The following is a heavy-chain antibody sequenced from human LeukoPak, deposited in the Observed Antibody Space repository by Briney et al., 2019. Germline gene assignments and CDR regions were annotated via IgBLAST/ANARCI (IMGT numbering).Heavy chain of an antibody. Sequence: GESLKISCKGSGYSFTDYWIGWVRQMPGKGLEWMGIIYPGDSHTKYSPSFQGQVTISADKSISTAFLQWSSLKASDTAMYYCARSRDYASGWYLIFDYWGQGTLVTVSS. D-gene: IGHD6-19*01. CDR1: GYSFTDYW. V-gene: IGHV5-51*01. CDR2: IYPGDSHT. J-gene: IGHJ4*02. CDR3: ARSRDYASGWYLIFDY.